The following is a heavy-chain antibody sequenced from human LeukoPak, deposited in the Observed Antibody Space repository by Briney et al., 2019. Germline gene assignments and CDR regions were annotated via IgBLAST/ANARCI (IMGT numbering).Heavy chain of an antibody. CDR1: GFTFSSYA. D-gene: IGHD2-15*01. Sequence: PGGSLRLSCAASGFTFSSYAMSWVRQAPGKGLEWVSAISGSGGSTYYAASVKGRFTISRDNSKNTLYLQMNSLRAEDTAVYYCAKDGRYCSGGSPCWVYYYGMDVWGQGTTVTVSS. CDR3: AKDGRYCSGGSPCWVYYYGMDV. J-gene: IGHJ6*02. V-gene: IGHV3-23*01. CDR2: ISGSGGST.